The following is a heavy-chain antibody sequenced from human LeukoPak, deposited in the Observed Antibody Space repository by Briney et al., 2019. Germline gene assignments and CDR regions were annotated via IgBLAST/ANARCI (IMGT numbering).Heavy chain of an antibody. D-gene: IGHD4-23*01. V-gene: IGHV1-69*13. CDR2: VIPIFGTA. CDR1: VGSLRHYA. Sequence: SAETVSCKPCVGSLRHYAISLVRKAPGQGLEGMGGVIPIFGTANYAQKFQARVTITADESTSTAHMELSILSSEGPAVYYLSKDIRDGFSGNSGSWGQGTLVTVSS. J-gene: IGHJ5*02. CDR3: SKDIRDGFSGNSGS.